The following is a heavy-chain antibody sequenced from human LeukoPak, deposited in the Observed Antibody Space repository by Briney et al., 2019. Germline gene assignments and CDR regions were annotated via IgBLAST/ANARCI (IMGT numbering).Heavy chain of an antibody. CDR3: ARDQYGGYNFMVDY. J-gene: IGHJ4*02. CDR1: GFTFSSYA. CDR2: ISYDGSNK. V-gene: IGHV3-30-3*01. D-gene: IGHD5-24*01. Sequence: EPGSSLRLSCAASGFTFSSYAMHWVHQAPGKGLERVAVISYDGSNKYYSDSVKGRFTISRDNSKNTRYLQMNSLRAEDTAVYYCARDQYGGYNFMVDYCGQRTLCTVSS.